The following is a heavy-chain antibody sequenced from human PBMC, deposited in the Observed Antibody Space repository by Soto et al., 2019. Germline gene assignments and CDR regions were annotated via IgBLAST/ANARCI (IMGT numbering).Heavy chain of an antibody. J-gene: IGHJ6*02. V-gene: IGHV4-59*01. Sequence: SETLSLTCTVSGGSISSYYWSWIRQPPGKGLEWIGYIYYSGSTNYNPSLKSRGTISVDTSKNQFPLKLSSVTAADTAVYYCARVMGIAARQVDYYYYGMDVWGQGTTVTVSS. CDR2: IYYSGST. D-gene: IGHD6-6*01. CDR3: ARVMGIAARQVDYYYYGMDV. CDR1: GGSISSYY.